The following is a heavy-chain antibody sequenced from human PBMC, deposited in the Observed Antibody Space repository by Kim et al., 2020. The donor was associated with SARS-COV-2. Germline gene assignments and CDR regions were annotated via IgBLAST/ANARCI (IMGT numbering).Heavy chain of an antibody. Sequence: GGSLRLSCAASGFTFSSSWMSWVRQAPGKGLEWVANIKQDGSEKYYVDSVKGRFTISRDNAKNSLYLQMNSLRAEDTAVYYCARVKGLTDNWFDPWGQGTLVTVSS. J-gene: IGHJ5*02. CDR2: IKQDGSEK. CDR1: GFTFSSSW. V-gene: IGHV3-7*01. CDR3: ARVKGLTDNWFDP. D-gene: IGHD6-19*01.